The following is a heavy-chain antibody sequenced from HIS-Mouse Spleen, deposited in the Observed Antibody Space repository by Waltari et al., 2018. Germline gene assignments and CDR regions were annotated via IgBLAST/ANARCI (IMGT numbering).Heavy chain of an antibody. CDR1: GFTLSSHG. CDR2: ISYDGSNK. CDR3: AKDKHHAFDY. Sequence: QVQLVESGGGVVQPGRSLRLSCAAPGFTLSSHGMHWVRQAPGKGLEWVAVISYDGSNKYYADSVKGRFTISRDNSKNTLYLQMNSLRAEDTAVYYCAKDKHHAFDYWGQGTLVTVSS. J-gene: IGHJ4*02. V-gene: IGHV3-30*18.